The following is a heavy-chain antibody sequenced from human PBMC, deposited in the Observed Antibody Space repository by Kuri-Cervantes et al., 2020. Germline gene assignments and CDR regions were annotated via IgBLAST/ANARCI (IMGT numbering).Heavy chain of an antibody. CDR2: INNDGSST. V-gene: IGHV3-74*01. J-gene: IGHJ4*02. CDR3: ARVVVGTAADQFDY. CDR1: GFTFRSYW. Sequence: GGSLRLSCATPGFTFRSYWMHWVRQAPGKGLVWVSRINNDGSSTSYADSVKGRFTISRDNAKNTLYLQMNSLRAEDTAVYYCARVVVGTAADQFDYWGQGTLVTVSS. D-gene: IGHD2-21*01.